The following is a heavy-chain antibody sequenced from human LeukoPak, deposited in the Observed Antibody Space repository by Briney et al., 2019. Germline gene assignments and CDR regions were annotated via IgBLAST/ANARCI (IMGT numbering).Heavy chain of an antibody. CDR2: INHSGNT. D-gene: IGHD3-22*01. J-gene: IGHJ4*02. Sequence: PSETLALTCAVYIESLSGHSWTWIRQPPGKGLEGVGEINHSGNTNYNPSLQSRVTTSVDTSKNQFSRKLSSVTAADTAVYYCARDYYDSSGYFLDYWGQGTLVTVSS. CDR3: ARDYYDSSGYFLDY. CDR1: IESLSGHS. V-gene: IGHV4-34*01.